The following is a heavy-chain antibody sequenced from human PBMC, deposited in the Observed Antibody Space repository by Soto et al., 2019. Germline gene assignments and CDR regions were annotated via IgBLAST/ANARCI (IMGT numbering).Heavy chain of an antibody. D-gene: IGHD3-22*01. V-gene: IGHV4-59*02. CDR1: GDSVKSSY. CDR2: VFDFGST. Sequence: PXETLSLPCSVSGDSVKSSYWAWIRQSPGRALEWVGYVFDFGSTGYHPSLKGRLTISMDTSRNQVSLKLRYVTIADTAVYYCARLIEGYPPHNYFDTWGQGTLVTVSS. J-gene: IGHJ5*02. CDR3: ARLIEGYPPHNYFDT.